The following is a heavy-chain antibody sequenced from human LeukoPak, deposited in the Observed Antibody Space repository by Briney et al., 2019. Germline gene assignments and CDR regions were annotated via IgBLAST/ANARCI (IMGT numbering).Heavy chain of an antibody. V-gene: IGHV3-11*04. D-gene: IGHD4/OR15-4a*01. CDR2: ISSSGSTI. Sequence: GGSLRLSCAASGFTFSDYYMSWIRQAPGKGLEWVSYISSSGSTIYYADSVKGRFTISRDNAKNSLYLHMNSLKAEDTAVYYCATDGAGKYGAFDYWGQGTLVTVSS. CDR1: GFTFSDYY. J-gene: IGHJ4*02. CDR3: ATDGAGKYGAFDY.